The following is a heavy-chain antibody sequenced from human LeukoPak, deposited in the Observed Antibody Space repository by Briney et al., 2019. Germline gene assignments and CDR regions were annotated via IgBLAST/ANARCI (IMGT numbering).Heavy chain of an antibody. Sequence: SVKVSCKASGGTFSSYATSWVRQAPGQGLEWMGGIIPIFGTANYAQKFQGRVTITADESTSTAYMELSSLRSEDTAVYYCARLVYYDSTGGYWGQGTLVTVSS. V-gene: IGHV1-69*13. CDR1: GGTFSSYA. CDR2: IIPIFGTA. J-gene: IGHJ4*02. D-gene: IGHD3-10*01. CDR3: ARLVYYDSTGGY.